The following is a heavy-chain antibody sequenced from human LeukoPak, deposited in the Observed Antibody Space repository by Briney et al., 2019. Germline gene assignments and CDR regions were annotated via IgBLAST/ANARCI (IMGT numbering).Heavy chain of an antibody. Sequence: PGGSLRLSCAASGFTFSSYAMSWVRQAPGKGLEWVSGLSGSGDRTYYADSVKGRFPISRDNSKNTLYLQMQSLRAEDTAVYYCAKIYYENSGYYYYFDYWGQGTLVTVSS. CDR2: LSGSGDRT. D-gene: IGHD3-22*01. V-gene: IGHV3-23*01. CDR3: AKIYYENSGYYYYFDY. J-gene: IGHJ4*02. CDR1: GFTFSSYA.